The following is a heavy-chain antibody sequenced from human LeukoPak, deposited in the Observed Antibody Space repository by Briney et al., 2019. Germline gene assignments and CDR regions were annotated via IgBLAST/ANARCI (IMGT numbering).Heavy chain of an antibody. V-gene: IGHV4-34*01. CDR1: GGSFSGYY. J-gene: IGHJ4*02. CDR3: ARRWLLEDY. D-gene: IGHD3-22*01. CDR2: INHSGST. Sequence: TSETLSLTCAVYGGSFSGYYWSWIRQPPGKGLEWIGEINHSGSTNYNPSLKSRVTISVDTSKNQFSLKLSSVTAADTAVYYCARRWLLEDYWGQGTLVTVSS.